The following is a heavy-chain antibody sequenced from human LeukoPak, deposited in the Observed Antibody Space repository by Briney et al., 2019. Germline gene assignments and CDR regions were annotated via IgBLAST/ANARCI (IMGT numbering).Heavy chain of an antibody. V-gene: IGHV3-7*03. CDR2: IKEDGSVR. J-gene: IGHJ4*02. D-gene: IGHD4-23*01. CDR1: AFIFSGHW. Sequence: PGGSLRLSCEGSAFIFSGHWMNWVRQTPGKGLEWVASIKEDGSVRQYVDSVKGRFSISRDNTKGSLFLQLNSLRAEDTAVYYCANQAWGNSRRFRRLPGSYYFDYWGQGTLVTVSS. CDR3: ANQAWGNSRRFRRLPGSYYFDY.